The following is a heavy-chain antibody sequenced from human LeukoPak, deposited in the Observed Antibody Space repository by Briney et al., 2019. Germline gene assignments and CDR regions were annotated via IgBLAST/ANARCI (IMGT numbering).Heavy chain of an antibody. CDR3: ARAYNYYDSSGYYLGYYFDY. V-gene: IGHV1-3*02. CDR2: SNAGNGNT. D-gene: IGHD3-22*01. J-gene: IGHJ4*02. CDR1: GYTFTSYA. Sequence: ASVKVSCKASGYTFTSYAMHWVRQAPGQRLEWMGWSNAGNGNTKYSQEFQGRVTITRDTSASTAYMELSSLRSEDMAVYYCARAYNYYDSSGYYLGYYFDYWGQGTLVTVSS.